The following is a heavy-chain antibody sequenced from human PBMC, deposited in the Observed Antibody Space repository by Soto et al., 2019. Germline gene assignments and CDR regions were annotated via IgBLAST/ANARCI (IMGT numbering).Heavy chain of an antibody. CDR1: GYTFTSYG. CDR3: AQRRGYSNGEFDC. CDR2: ITAYNGNT. Sequence: QVQLVQSGAEVKKPGASVKVSCKASGYTFTSYGIIWVRQAPGQGLEWMGWITAYNGNTTYAQKLQGRVTMTTATSTSTAYMALRTLRSDDAAVYYCAQRRGYSNGEFDCWGQGTLVTVSS. V-gene: IGHV1-18*01. J-gene: IGHJ4*02. D-gene: IGHD5-18*01.